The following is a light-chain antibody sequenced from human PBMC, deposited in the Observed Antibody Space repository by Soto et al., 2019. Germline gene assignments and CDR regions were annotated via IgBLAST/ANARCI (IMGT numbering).Light chain of an antibody. V-gene: IGKV3-11*01. CDR3: QQRSNWPPLT. Sequence: IVLTQSPGTLSLSPGESATLSCRASQSVSSYLAWYQQKPGQAPRLLIYDASNRATGIPARFSGSGSGTDFTLTISSLEPEDFAVYYCQQRSNWPPLTFGGGTKVEIK. J-gene: IGKJ4*01. CDR1: QSVSSY. CDR2: DAS.